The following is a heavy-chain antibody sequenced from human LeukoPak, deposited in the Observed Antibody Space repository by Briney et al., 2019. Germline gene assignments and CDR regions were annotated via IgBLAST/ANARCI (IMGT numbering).Heavy chain of an antibody. J-gene: IGHJ6*02. Sequence: SETLSLTRTVSGGSISSYYWSWIRQPPGKGLEWIGYIYYSGSTNYNPSLKSRVTISVDTSKNQFSLKLSSVTAADTAVYYCARHSFRVSFFHMDVWGQGTTVTVSS. CDR3: ARHSFRVSFFHMDV. CDR2: IYYSGST. CDR1: GGSISSYY. V-gene: IGHV4-59*08. D-gene: IGHD2/OR15-2a*01.